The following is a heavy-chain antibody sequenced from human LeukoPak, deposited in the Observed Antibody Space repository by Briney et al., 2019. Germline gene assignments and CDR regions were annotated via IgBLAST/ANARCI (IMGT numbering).Heavy chain of an antibody. D-gene: IGHD3-22*01. CDR2: IIPIFGTA. CDR3: ARERGPYYYDSSGYPFDY. CDR1: GGTFSSYA. V-gene: IGHV1-69*13. J-gene: IGHJ4*02. Sequence: GASVKVSCKASGGTFSSYAISWVRQAPGQGLEWMGGIIPIFGTANYAQRFQGRVTITADESTSTAYMELSSLRSEDTAVYYCARERGPYYYDSSGYPFDYWGQGTLVTVSS.